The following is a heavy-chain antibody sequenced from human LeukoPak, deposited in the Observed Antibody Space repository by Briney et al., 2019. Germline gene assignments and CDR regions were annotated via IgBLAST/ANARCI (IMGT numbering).Heavy chain of an antibody. D-gene: IGHD2/OR15-2a*01. V-gene: IGHV3-30*03. CDR2: ISYDGSNK. CDR3: ARELSLSTSRHLDY. CDR1: GFTFSSYG. J-gene: IGHJ4*02. Sequence: PGGSLRLSCAASGFTFSSYGMHWVRQAPGKGLEWVAVISYDGSNKYYADSVKGRFTISRDNSKNTLYLQMNSLRAEDTAVYYCARELSLSTSRHLDYWGQGTLSPSPQ.